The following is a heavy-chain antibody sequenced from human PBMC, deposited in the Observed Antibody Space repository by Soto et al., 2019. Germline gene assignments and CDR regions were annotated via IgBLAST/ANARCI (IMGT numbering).Heavy chain of an antibody. D-gene: IGHD5-12*01. J-gene: IGHJ6*03. Sequence: PSETLSLTCTVSGGSISSSSYYWGWIRQPPGKGLEWIGCIYYSGSTYYNPSLKSRVTISVDTSKNQFSLKLSSVTAADTAVYYCARHHVDIVATTRPDYYYYYYMDVWGKGTTVTVSS. CDR3: ARHHVDIVATTRPDYYYYYYMDV. V-gene: IGHV4-39*01. CDR1: GGSISSSSYY. CDR2: IYYSGST.